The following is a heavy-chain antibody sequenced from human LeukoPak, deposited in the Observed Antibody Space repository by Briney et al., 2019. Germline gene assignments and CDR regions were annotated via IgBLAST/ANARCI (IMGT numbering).Heavy chain of an antibody. J-gene: IGHJ4*02. CDR1: GFTFSNYG. CDR3: GRDRGWLRSVDY. D-gene: IGHD5-12*01. V-gene: IGHV3-30-3*01. Sequence: PGGSLRLSCAASGFTFSNYGMHWVRQAPGKGLEWVSIISYDGSNKHYADSVKGRFTISRDNSKNTLYLQMNSLRPEDTAVYYCGRDRGWLRSVDYWGQGTLVTVSP. CDR2: ISYDGSNK.